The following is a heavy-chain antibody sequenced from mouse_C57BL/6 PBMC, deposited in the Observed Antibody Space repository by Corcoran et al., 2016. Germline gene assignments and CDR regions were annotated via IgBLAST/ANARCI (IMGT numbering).Heavy chain of an antibody. J-gene: IGHJ1*03. D-gene: IGHD2-5*01. CDR1: GYTFTTYG. CDR2: INTYSGVP. Sequence: QIQLVQSGPELKKPGETVKISCKASGYTFTTYGMSWVRQAPGKGLKWMAWINTYSGVPTYADDFKGRFAFSLETSASTAYLQINNLKNEDTATYFCARDSNWYFDVWGTGTLVTVS. CDR3: ARDSNWYFDV. V-gene: IGHV9-3*01.